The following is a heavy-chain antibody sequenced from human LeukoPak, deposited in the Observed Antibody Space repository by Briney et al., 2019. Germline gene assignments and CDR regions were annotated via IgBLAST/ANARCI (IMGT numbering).Heavy chain of an antibody. CDR1: GFTFSSYS. D-gene: IGHD3-22*01. CDR3: ARKGVYLSYYDSSGYLFNY. CDR2: IISSSSTI. J-gene: IGHJ4*02. V-gene: IGHV3-48*02. Sequence: GGSPRLSCAASGFTFSSYSMNWVRQAPGEGPEWVSYIISSSSTIYYADSVKGRFTISRDNAKNSLYLQMNSLRDEDTAVYYCARKGVYLSYYDSSGYLFNYWGQGTLVTVSS.